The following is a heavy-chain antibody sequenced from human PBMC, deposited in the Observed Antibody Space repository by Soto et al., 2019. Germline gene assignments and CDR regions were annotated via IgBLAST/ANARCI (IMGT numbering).Heavy chain of an antibody. CDR1: GGSISSSSYY. J-gene: IGHJ6*02. CDR3: ARHNKASSTDYYYGMDV. V-gene: IGHV4-39*01. CDR2: IYYSGST. Sequence: SETLSLTCTVSGGSISSSSYYWGWIRQPPGKGLEWIGSIYYSGSTYYNPSLKSRVTISVDTSKNQFSLKLSSVTAADPAAYYCARHNKASSTDYYYGMDVWGQGTTVTVSS. D-gene: IGHD6-6*01.